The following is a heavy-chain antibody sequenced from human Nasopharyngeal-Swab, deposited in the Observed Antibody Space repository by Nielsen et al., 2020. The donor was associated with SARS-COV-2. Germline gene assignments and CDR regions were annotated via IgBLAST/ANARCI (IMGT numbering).Heavy chain of an antibody. V-gene: IGHV3-74*01. J-gene: IGHJ4*02. CDR2: ISEDGSIT. CDR3: ASQLGHPDS. D-gene: IGHD2-2*01. Sequence: SLKISCAASGCTFSNHWMHLVRQPPGKRLVWVSRISEDGSITTYADSVKGRFTISRDNAKNTLFLQMHSLRADDTAIYYCASQLGHPDSWGQGTLVTVSS. CDR1: GCTFSNHW.